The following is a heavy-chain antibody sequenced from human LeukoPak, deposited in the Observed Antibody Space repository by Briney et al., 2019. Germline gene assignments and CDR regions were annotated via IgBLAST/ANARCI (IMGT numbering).Heavy chain of an antibody. CDR3: ARDLIDPTPYYDFWSGDRSYGMDV. D-gene: IGHD3-3*01. V-gene: IGHV1-2*06. CDR2: INPNSGGT. CDR1: GYTFTGYY. J-gene: IGHJ6*02. Sequence: ASVKVSCKASGYTFTGYYMHWVRQAPGQGLEWMGRINPNSGGTNYAQKFQGRVTMTRDTSISTAYMELSRLRSDDTAVYYCARDLIDPTPYYDFWSGDRSYGMDVWGQGTTVTVSS.